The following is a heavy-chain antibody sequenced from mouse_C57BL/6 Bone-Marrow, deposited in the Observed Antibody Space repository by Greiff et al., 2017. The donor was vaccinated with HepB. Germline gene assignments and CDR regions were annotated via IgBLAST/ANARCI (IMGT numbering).Heavy chain of an antibody. V-gene: IGHV1-26*01. D-gene: IGHD1-1*01. CDR2: INPNNGGT. Sequence: VQLQQSGPELVKPGASVKISCKASGYTFTDYYMNWVKQSHGKSLEWIGDINPNNGGTSYNQKFKGKATLTVDKSSSTAYMELRSLTSEDSAVYYCAREGIYYSLYWYFDVWGTGTTVTVSS. J-gene: IGHJ1*03. CDR3: AREGIYYSLYWYFDV. CDR1: GYTFTDYY.